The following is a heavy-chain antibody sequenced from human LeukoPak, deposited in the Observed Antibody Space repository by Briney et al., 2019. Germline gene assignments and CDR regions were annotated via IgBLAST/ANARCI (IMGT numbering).Heavy chain of an antibody. CDR1: GLIFSKAW. CDR3: TTAGYSRYA. J-gene: IGHJ4*02. V-gene: IGHV3-15*04. CDR2: IESGTAGVTT. Sequence: PGGSLRLSCAASGLIFSKAWMSWVRQAPGKGLEWIGRIESGTAGVTTDYAAPVKGRFTISRDDSKNTLYLQMNSLKTEDTAVYYCTTAGYSRYAGGQGTLVTVSS. D-gene: IGHD6-13*01.